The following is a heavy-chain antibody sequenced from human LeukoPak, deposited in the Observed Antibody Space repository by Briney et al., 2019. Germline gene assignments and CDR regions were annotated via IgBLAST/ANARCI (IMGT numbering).Heavy chain of an antibody. CDR3: AKGGQSSRPYYFDF. CDR2: ITDSGGDT. V-gene: IGHV3-23*01. Sequence: GGSLRLSCVASGFTFNNYAMSWVRQAPGKGLEWVSAITDSGGDTYHADSVKGRFTISRDNSRNTLYLQMNSLRVEDSAVYHCAKGGQSSRPYYFDFWGQGTLVTVSS. CDR1: GFTFNNYA. J-gene: IGHJ4*02.